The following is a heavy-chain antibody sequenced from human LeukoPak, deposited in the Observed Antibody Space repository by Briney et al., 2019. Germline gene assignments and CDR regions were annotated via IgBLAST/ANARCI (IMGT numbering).Heavy chain of an antibody. CDR2: ISGSGGST. D-gene: IGHD3-9*01. J-gene: IGHJ4*02. Sequence: GGSLRLSCAASGFTFSSYAMSWVRQAPGKGLEWVSAISGSGGSTYYADSVKGRFTISRGNSKNTLYLQMNSLRAEDTAVYYCARDPTGGYYDILTGYVYWGQGTLVTVSS. CDR1: GFTFSSYA. V-gene: IGHV3-23*01. CDR3: ARDPTGGYYDILTGYVY.